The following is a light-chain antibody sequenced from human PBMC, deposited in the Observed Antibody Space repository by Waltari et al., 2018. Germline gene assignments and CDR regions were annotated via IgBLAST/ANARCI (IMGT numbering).Light chain of an antibody. J-gene: IGLJ3*02. CDR2: EVT. Sequence: QSALTPPASVSGSPGQSITISCTGTSSDVGTYNLLSWYQQYPGKAPKLMIYEVTKRPSGVSNRVSGSKSGNTASLTISGLQAEDEADYYCCSYAGDITPWVFGGGTKLTVL. CDR3: CSYAGDITPWV. V-gene: IGLV2-23*02. CDR1: SSDVGTYNL.